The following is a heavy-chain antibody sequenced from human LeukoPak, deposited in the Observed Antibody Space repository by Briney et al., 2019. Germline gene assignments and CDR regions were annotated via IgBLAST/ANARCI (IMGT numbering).Heavy chain of an antibody. Sequence: SVKVSCKASGGTFSSYAISWVRQAPGQGLEWMGGIIPIFGTANYAQKFQGRVAITADESTSTAYMELSSLRSEDTAVYYCARDGRYCSSTSCTRGWFDPWGQGTLVTVSS. J-gene: IGHJ5*02. D-gene: IGHD2-2*01. CDR3: ARDGRYCSSTSCTRGWFDP. V-gene: IGHV1-69*13. CDR1: GGTFSSYA. CDR2: IIPIFGTA.